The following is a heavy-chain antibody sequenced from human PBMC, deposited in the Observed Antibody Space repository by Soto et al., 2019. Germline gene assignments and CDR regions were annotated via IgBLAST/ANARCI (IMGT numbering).Heavy chain of an antibody. CDR2: INHRGFT. V-gene: IGHV4-34*01. D-gene: IGHD5-12*01. Sequence: SETLCLTCAVFGGSFSASSWTWIRQPPGKGLEWIGQINHRGFTNYSPSLRSRVTISIDTSKNQFSLSLTSVTAADTAMYYCARGGGSNSYFDSWGQGTPVTVSS. CDR3: ARGGGSNSYFDS. CDR1: GGSFSASS. J-gene: IGHJ4*02.